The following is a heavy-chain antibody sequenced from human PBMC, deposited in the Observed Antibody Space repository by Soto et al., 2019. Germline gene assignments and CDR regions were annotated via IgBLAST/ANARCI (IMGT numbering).Heavy chain of an antibody. CDR2: SYHSGSS. D-gene: IGHD3-22*01. J-gene: IGHJ5*02. V-gene: IGHV4-30-2*06. CDR1: GGSINSAGHS. CDR3: ARVGPWVPYYYDSSPYTFENWFDP. Sequence: SETLSLTCTVSGGSINSAGHSWGWVRQSPGKGLEWIGYSYHSGSSYYNPSLQSRVTISVDRSKAQFYLTLTSATAADTAVYYCARVGPWVPYYYDSSPYTFENWFDPWGQGTLVTVSS.